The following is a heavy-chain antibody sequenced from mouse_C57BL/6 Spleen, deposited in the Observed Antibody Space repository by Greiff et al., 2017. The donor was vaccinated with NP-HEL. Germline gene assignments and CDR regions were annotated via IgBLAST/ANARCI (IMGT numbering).Heavy chain of an antibody. V-gene: IGHV5-9*01. CDR3: ARSFTTVYAMDY. J-gene: IGHJ4*01. CDR2: ISGGGGNT. D-gene: IGHD1-1*01. CDR1: GFTFSSYT. Sequence: EVKVVESGGGLVKPGGSLKLSCAASGFTFSSYTMSWVRQTPEKRLEWVATISGGGGNTYYPDSVKGRFTISRDNAKNTLYLQMSSLSSEDTALYYCARSFTTVYAMDYWGQGTSVTVSS.